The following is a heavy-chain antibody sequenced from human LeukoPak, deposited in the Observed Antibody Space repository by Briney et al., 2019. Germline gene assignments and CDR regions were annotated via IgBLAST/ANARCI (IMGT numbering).Heavy chain of an antibody. Sequence: SVKFSCKASGGTFSSYAISWVRQAPGQGLEWMGGIIPIFGTANYAQKFQGRVTITADESTSTAYMELSSLRSDDTAVYYCARDLPRGLRFLEWLSSLDGMDVWGQGTTVTVSS. D-gene: IGHD3-3*01. CDR1: GGTFSSYA. CDR2: IIPIFGTA. V-gene: IGHV1-69*13. J-gene: IGHJ6*02. CDR3: ARDLPRGLRFLEWLSSLDGMDV.